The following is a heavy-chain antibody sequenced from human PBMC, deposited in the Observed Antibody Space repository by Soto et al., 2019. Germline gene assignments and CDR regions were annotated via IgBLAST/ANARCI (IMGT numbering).Heavy chain of an antibody. CDR1: GFTFSDYS. J-gene: IGHJ3*02. Sequence: EVQLVESGGGLVQPGGSLRLSCAASGFTFSDYSMNWVRQAPGKGLEWVSYIGGISSTISYADSVKGRVTISRDNAKNTLFRQMNSLSADDAAVYYCASYSAYAFDIWGQGTMVTVSS. V-gene: IGHV3-48*01. CDR3: ASYSAYAFDI. D-gene: IGHD6-13*01. CDR2: IGGISSTI.